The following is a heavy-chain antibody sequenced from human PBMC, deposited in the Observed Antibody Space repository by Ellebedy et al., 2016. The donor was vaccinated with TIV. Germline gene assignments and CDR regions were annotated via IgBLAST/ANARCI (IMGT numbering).Heavy chain of an antibody. V-gene: IGHV4-34*01. CDR3: ALEGAALGFQNWFDP. J-gene: IGHJ5*02. CDR1: GGSFSGYY. CDR2: INHSGST. Sequence: SETLSLXXAVYGGSFSGYYWSWIRQPPGKGLEWIGEINHSGSTNYNSSLKSRVTISVDTSKNQFSLKLSSVTAEDTAVYYCALEGAALGFQNWFDPWGQGTLVTVSS. D-gene: IGHD1-26*01.